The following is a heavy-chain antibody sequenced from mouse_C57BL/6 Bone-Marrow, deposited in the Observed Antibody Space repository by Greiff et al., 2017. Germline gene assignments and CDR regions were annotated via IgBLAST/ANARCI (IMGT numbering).Heavy chain of an antibody. CDR1: GYTFTSYW. CDR3: ARENYGSSYWFAY. V-gene: IGHV1-69*01. Sequence: VKLQQPGAELVMPGASVKLSCTASGYTFTSYWMHWVKQRPGQGLEWIGEIDPSDSYTNYNQKFKGKSTLTVDKSSSTAYMQLSSLTSEDSAVYYCARENYGSSYWFAYWGQGTLVTVSA. J-gene: IGHJ3*01. CDR2: IDPSDSYT. D-gene: IGHD1-1*01.